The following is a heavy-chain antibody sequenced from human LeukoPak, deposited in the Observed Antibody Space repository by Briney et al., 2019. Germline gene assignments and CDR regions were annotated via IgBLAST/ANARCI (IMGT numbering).Heavy chain of an antibody. CDR2: ISSSSSYI. D-gene: IGHD1/OR15-1a*01. CDR3: ARDPNNPIYYYYGMDV. V-gene: IGHV3-21*01. Sequence: GGSLRLSCAASGFTFSSYSMNWVRQAPGKGLEWVSSISSSSSYIYYADSVKGRFTISRDNAKNSLYLQMNSLRAEDTAVYYCARDPNNPIYYYYGMDVWGKGTTVTVSS. CDR1: GFTFSSYS. J-gene: IGHJ6*04.